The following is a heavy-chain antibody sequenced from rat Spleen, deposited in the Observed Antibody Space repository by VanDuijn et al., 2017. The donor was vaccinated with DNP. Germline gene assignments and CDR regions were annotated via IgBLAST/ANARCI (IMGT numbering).Heavy chain of an antibody. CDR2: ITARGDST. J-gene: IGHJ4*01. V-gene: IGHV5-31*01. CDR1: GFTFNDYW. CDR3: ARENYYAMDA. Sequence: EVQLVESGGGLVQPGRSLKVSCVASGFTFNDYWMAWIRQVPGKGLEWVASITARGDSTYYPDSVKGRLTISRDNAKNTLYLQMNSLRSEDTATYYCARENYYAMDAWGQGTSVTVSS.